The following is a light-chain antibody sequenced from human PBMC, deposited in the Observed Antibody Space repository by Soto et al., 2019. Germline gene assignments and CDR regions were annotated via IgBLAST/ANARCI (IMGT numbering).Light chain of an antibody. Sequence: QSVLTQPRSVSGSPGQSVTISCTGTSSDVGSYNYVSWFQQHPGKAPKLMISDVTRRPSGVPDRFSGSKSGNTASLTISGLQADDEAHYYCCSFAGNYAGVFGGGTKLTVL. V-gene: IGLV2-11*01. CDR3: CSFAGNYAGV. CDR2: DVT. CDR1: SSDVGSYNY. J-gene: IGLJ3*02.